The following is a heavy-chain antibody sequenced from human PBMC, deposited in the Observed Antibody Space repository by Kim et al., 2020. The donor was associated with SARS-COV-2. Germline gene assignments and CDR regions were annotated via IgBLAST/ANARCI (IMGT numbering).Heavy chain of an antibody. Sequence: GGSLRLSCAASGFTFSNAWMSWVRQAPGKGLEWVGHIKSKTDGGTTDYAAPVKGRFTISRDNSQNTLYLEMNSLKTEDTAVYYCTTAEILTGSPDYWGQGTLVTVSS. J-gene: IGHJ4*02. V-gene: IGHV3-15*01. CDR1: GFTFSNAW. CDR3: TTAEILTGSPDY. D-gene: IGHD3-9*01. CDR2: IKSKTDGGTT.